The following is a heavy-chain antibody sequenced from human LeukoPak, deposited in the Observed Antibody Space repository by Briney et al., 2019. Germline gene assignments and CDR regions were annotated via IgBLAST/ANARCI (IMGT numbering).Heavy chain of an antibody. CDR3: ASGGSGSFRYYMDV. V-gene: IGHV3-11*04. J-gene: IGHJ6*03. CDR2: ISSSGSTI. Sequence: KPGGSLRLSCAASGFTVSSNYMSWVRQAPGKGLEWVSYISSSGSTIYYADSVKGRFTISRDNAKNSLYLQMNSLRAEDTAVYYCASGGSGSFRYYMDVWGKGTTVTISS. CDR1: GFTVSSNY. D-gene: IGHD3-10*01.